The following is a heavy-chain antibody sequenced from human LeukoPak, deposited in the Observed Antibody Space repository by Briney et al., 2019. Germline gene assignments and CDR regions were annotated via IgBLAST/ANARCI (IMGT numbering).Heavy chain of an antibody. J-gene: IGHJ5*02. CDR2: IYPGDSET. CDR1: GYTFSTYW. D-gene: IGHD4-17*01. Sequence: GESLKISCEAFGYTFSTYWVGWVRQVPGKGLEWMGLIYPGDSETKYSPSFEGQITISTDKSISTAYLQWSSLKASDTAMYYCARRGTVTTERWFDPWGQGTLVTVSS. V-gene: IGHV5-51*01. CDR3: ARRGTVTTERWFDP.